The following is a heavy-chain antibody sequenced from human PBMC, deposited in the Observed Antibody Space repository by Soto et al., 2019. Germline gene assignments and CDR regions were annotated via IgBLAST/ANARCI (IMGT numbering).Heavy chain of an antibody. CDR1: GGTFSSYA. Sequence: GASVKVSCKASGGTFSSYAISWVRQAPGQGLEWMGGIIPIFGTANYAQKFQGRVTITADESTSTAYMELSSLRSEDTAVYYCASPSITLFGVVITENYYYYGMDVWGQGTTVTVSS. CDR2: IIPIFGTA. J-gene: IGHJ6*02. V-gene: IGHV1-69*13. D-gene: IGHD3-3*01. CDR3: ASPSITLFGVVITENYYYYGMDV.